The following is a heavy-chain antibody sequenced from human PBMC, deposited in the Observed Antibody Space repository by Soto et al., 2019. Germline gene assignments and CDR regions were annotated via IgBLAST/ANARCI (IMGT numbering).Heavy chain of an antibody. CDR3: AREDGYRGGDAFDI. CDR2: IYSGGST. Sequence: HPGGSLRLSCAASGFTASSNYMSWVRQAPGKGLEWVSVIYSGGSTYYADSVKGRFTISRDNSKNTLYLQMNSLRAEDTAVYYCAREDGYRGGDAFDIWGQGTMVTVSS. D-gene: IGHD5-12*01. CDR1: GFTASSNY. V-gene: IGHV3-66*01. J-gene: IGHJ3*02.